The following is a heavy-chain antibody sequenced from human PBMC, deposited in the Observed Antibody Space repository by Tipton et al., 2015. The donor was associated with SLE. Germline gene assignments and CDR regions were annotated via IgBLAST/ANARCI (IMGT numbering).Heavy chain of an antibody. CDR2: IYYSGST. CDR3: ARDGSSSGLL. D-gene: IGHD6-13*01. J-gene: IGHJ4*02. Sequence: TLSLTCTVSGGSISSSSYYWGWIRQPPGKGLEWIGSIYYSGSTYYNPSLKSRVTISVDTSKSQFSLKLSSVTAADTAVYYCARDGSSSGLLWGQGTLVTVSS. V-gene: IGHV4-39*07. CDR1: GGSISSSSYY.